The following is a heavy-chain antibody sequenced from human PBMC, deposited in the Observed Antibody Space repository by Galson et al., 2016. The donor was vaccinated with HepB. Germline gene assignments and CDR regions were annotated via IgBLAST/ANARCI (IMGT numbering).Heavy chain of an antibody. CDR2: ISGSGGMT. J-gene: IGHJ4*02. CDR3: AKSGFFGELDK. D-gene: IGHD3-10*01. Sequence: SLRLSCAASGFTFSSYGMYWVRQAPGKGLEWVAAISGSGGMTSYEDSVRGRFTISRDNSKNTLFLRMNSVGVEDTAVYFCAKSGFFGELDKWGQGTGVVVSS. V-gene: IGHV3-23*01. CDR1: GFTFSSYG.